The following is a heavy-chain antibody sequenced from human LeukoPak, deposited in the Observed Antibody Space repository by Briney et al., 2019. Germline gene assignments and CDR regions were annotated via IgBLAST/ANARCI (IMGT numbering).Heavy chain of an antibody. CDR3: AREATVAEPIYYYYYGMDV. D-gene: IGHD6-19*01. CDR2: IYTSGST. J-gene: IGHJ6*02. Sequence: SDTLSLPCTVSGGSISSYYWSWIRQPAGKGLEWIGRIYTSGSTNYNASLKSRVTMSVDTSKNQFSLKLSSVTAADTAVYYCAREATVAEPIYYYYYGMDVWGQGTTVTVSS. CDR1: GGSISSYY. V-gene: IGHV4-4*07.